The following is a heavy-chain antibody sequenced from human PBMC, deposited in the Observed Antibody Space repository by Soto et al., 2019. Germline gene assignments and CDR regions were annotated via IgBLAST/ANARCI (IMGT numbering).Heavy chain of an antibody. Sequence: AGGSLRLSCAASGFTFSSYEMNWVRQAPGKGLAWVSYISSGGTTIYYADSVKGRFTISRDNAKNSLDLQMNSLRADDTAIYYCARALDFWSGYLSDWGQGTLVTVSS. J-gene: IGHJ4*02. CDR1: GFTFSSYE. CDR2: ISSGGTTI. V-gene: IGHV3-48*03. CDR3: ARALDFWSGYLSD. D-gene: IGHD3-3*01.